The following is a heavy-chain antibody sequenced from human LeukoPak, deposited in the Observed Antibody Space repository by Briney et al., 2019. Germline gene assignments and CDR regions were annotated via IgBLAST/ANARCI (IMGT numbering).Heavy chain of an antibody. J-gene: IGHJ3*02. CDR3: ATNLHDYGDNLDALDI. Sequence: SGGSLRLSCAASGFTFSSYAMSWVRQAPGKGLEWVSAISGSGGSTYYADSVKGRFTISRDNSKNTLYLQMNSLRAEDTAVYYCATNLHDYGDNLDALDIWGQGTMVTVSS. D-gene: IGHD4-17*01. V-gene: IGHV3-23*01. CDR2: ISGSGGST. CDR1: GFTFSSYA.